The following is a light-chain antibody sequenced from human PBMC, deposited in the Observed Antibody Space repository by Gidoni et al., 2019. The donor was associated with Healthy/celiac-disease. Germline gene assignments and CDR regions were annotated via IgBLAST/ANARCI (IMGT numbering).Light chain of an antibody. J-gene: IGKJ4*01. CDR3: QQYNSYPST. Sequence: DIQMTPSPSTLSASVGDRVTITCRASQSISSWLAWYQQKPGKAPKLLIYKASSLESGVPSRFSGSGSGTEFTLTISSLQPDDFATYYCQQYNSYPSTFGGGTKVEIK. CDR1: QSISSW. CDR2: KAS. V-gene: IGKV1-5*03.